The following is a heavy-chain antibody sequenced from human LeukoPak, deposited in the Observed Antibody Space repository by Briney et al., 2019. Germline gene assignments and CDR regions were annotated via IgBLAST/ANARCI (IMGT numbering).Heavy chain of an antibody. CDR2: ISSSSSYI. Sequence: GGSLRLSCAASGFTFSDHYMDWVRQAPGKGLEWVSSISSSSSYIYYADSVKGRFTISRDNAKNSLYLQMNSLRAEDTAVYYCARDSYYGSGSYSFDYWGQGTLVTVSS. J-gene: IGHJ4*02. CDR1: GFTFSDHY. D-gene: IGHD3-10*01. CDR3: ARDSYYGSGSYSFDY. V-gene: IGHV3-21*01.